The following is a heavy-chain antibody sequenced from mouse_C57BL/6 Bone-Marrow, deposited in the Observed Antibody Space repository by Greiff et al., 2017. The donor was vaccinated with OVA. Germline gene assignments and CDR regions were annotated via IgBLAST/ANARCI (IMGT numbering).Heavy chain of an antibody. Sequence: QVQLKESGPGLVAPSQSLSITCTVSGFSLTSYGVDWVRQPPGKGLEWLGVIWGGGSTNYNSALMSRLSISKDNSKSQGFLNMNSLQTDDTAMYYCAKRAPYYYGRGYWYFDVGGRGTTVTVS. CDR2: IWGGGST. V-gene: IGHV2-9*01. J-gene: IGHJ1*03. CDR3: AKRAPYYYGRGYWYFDV. CDR1: GFSLTSYG. D-gene: IGHD1-1*01.